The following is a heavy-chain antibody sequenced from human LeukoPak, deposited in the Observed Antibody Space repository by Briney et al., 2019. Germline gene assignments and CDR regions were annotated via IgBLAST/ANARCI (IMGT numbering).Heavy chain of an antibody. Sequence: GGSLRLSCAASGFTFSGYGMYWVRQAPGKGLEWVTNIWYDGSNKYYADSVKGRFTISRDNSKNTLYLQMNSLRAEDTAVYYCARGLFNYDSSGLNYWGQGTLVTVSS. J-gene: IGHJ4*02. CDR3: ARGLFNYDSSGLNY. CDR2: IWYDGSNK. CDR1: GFTFSGYG. V-gene: IGHV3-33*01. D-gene: IGHD3-22*01.